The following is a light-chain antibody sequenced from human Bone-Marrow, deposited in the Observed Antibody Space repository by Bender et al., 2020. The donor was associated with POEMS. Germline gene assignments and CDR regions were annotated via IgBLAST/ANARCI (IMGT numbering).Light chain of an antibody. V-gene: IGLV2-14*01. CDR2: EVN. J-gene: IGLJ3*02. Sequence: QSALTQPASVSGSPGQSITISCTGTRSDVGGYNYVSWYQHYPGEAPKLIIFEVNKGPSGVPDRFSGSKSGTSASLAISGLQPEDEADYHCAAWDASLDGWLFGGGTKLTVL. CDR1: RSDVGGYNY. CDR3: AAWDASLDGWL.